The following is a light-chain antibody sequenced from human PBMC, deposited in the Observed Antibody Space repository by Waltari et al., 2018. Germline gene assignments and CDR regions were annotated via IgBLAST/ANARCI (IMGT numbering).Light chain of an antibody. V-gene: IGKV3-20*01. CDR1: QSVSSSF. CDR3: QQYGSSYT. CDR2: GAS. J-gene: IGKJ2*01. Sequence: EILLTQSPGTLSLSPGERATLSCRASQSVSSSFFAWSQQKHSPNPRLIIDGASSRATGIPDRCSGSWSRTDFIPTISRLGPEDFAEYYCQQYGSSYTFGQGTNLEIK.